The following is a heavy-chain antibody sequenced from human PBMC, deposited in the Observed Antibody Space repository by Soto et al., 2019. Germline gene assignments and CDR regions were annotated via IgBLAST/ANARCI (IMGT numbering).Heavy chain of an antibody. CDR1: GGSISSGGYS. CDR2: IYNSGST. D-gene: IGHD6-13*01. Sequence: PSETLSLTCAVSGGSISSGGYSWSWIRQPPGKGLEWIAYIYNSGSTYYNPPLKSRVTISVDRSKSQFSLKLSSVTAADTAVYFCAREGGSWYPYFDYWGQGTLVTVSS. J-gene: IGHJ4*02. V-gene: IGHV4-30-2*01. CDR3: AREGGSWYPYFDY.